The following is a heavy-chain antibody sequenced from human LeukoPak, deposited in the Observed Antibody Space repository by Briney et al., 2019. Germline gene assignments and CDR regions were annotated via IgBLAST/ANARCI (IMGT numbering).Heavy chain of an antibody. CDR3: ARVVPAAIRDYYYYMDV. D-gene: IGHD2-2*02. CDR1: GYTFTGYY. J-gene: IGHJ6*03. V-gene: IGHV1-69*13. CDR2: IIPIFGTA. Sequence: GASVKVSCKASGYTFTGYYMHWVRQAPGQGLEWMGGIIPIFGTANYAQKFQGRVTITADESTSTAYMELSSLRSEDTAVYYCARVVPAAIRDYYYYMDVWGKGTTVTVSS.